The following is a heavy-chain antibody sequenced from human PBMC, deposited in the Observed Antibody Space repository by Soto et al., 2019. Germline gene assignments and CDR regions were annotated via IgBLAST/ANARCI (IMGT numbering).Heavy chain of an antibody. Sequence: PSETLSLTCTVSGGSISSYYWSWIRQPPGKGLEWIGYINYSGTTGYNPSLKSRVSISIDTSKNQFSLKMISVTAADTAVYYCATMGTPATGLYFFDYWGQGSLVTVSS. CDR2: INYSGTT. CDR1: GGSISSYY. V-gene: IGHV4-59*08. CDR3: ATMGTPATGLYFFDY. D-gene: IGHD2-15*01. J-gene: IGHJ4*02.